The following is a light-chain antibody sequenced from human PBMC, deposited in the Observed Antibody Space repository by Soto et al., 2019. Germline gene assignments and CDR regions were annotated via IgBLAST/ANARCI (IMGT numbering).Light chain of an antibody. CDR3: QQYNNWPLT. J-gene: IGKJ4*01. CDR2: GAS. Sequence: EIVMTQSPATLSVSLGERATLSCRASQSVGSDLAWYQQKPGQAPRLLIYGASTRATAISARISGSGSGTEFTLTISSLQSEDFAVYYCQQYNNWPLTFGGGTKLEIE. CDR1: QSVGSD. V-gene: IGKV3-15*01.